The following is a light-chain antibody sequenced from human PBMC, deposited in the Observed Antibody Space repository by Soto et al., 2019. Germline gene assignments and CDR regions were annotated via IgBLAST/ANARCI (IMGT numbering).Light chain of an antibody. CDR3: QQYNSYSPLT. Sequence: DIQMTQSPSTLSASVGDRVTITCRASQSITNWLAWYQQKPGKAPKLLVYDASSLESGVPSRFSGSGSGTEFTLTISSLQPDDFATYYCQQYNSYSPLTFGFGTRVDIK. J-gene: IGKJ3*01. CDR1: QSITNW. CDR2: DAS. V-gene: IGKV1-5*01.